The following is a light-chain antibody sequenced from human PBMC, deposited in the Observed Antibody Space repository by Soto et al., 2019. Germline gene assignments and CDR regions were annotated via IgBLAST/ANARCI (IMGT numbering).Light chain of an antibody. CDR1: QDISNY. V-gene: IGKV1-33*01. CDR2: DAS. J-gene: IGKJ4*01. CDR3: QQYDNLLT. Sequence: DIQMTQSPSSLSASVGDRVTITCQASQDISNYLNWYQQKPGKAPKLLIYDASNLETIVPSRFSGSGSGTDFTYTISSLQPEDIATYYCQQYDNLLTFGGGTKVEIK.